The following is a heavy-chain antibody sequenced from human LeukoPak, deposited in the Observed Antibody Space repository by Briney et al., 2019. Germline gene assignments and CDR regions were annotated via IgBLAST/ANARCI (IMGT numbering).Heavy chain of an antibody. CDR1: GFTFSSYS. CDR2: ISRGGDDI. Sequence: PGGSLRLSCAASGFTFSSYSMNWVRQAPGKGLEWVSVISRGGDDIYYADSVKGRFTISRDNSKSTLYLQMNGLRAEDTAVYYCAESSTPTNCRSLDYWGQGTLATVSS. J-gene: IGHJ4*02. CDR3: AESSTPTNCRSLDY. V-gene: IGHV3-23*01. D-gene: IGHD2-2*01.